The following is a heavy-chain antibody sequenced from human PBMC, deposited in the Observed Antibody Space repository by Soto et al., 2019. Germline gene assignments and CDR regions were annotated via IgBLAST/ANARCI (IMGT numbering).Heavy chain of an antibody. CDR1: GFTFSNYP. Sequence: EAQLVESGGDLVQPGGSLRLSCAASGFTFSNYPMHWVRQTPGKGLEYVSAISGAGSSTYYANSVRGRFTISRHNSRNTLYLQMGGLRAEDMAVYYCVRGAPAGSNDYWGQGTLVTVSS. J-gene: IGHJ4*02. CDR2: ISGAGSST. CDR3: VRGAPAGSNDY. V-gene: IGHV3-64*01. D-gene: IGHD3-10*01.